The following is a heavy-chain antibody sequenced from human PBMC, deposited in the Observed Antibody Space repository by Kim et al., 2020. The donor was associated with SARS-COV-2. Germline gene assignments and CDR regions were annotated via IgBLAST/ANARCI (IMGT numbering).Heavy chain of an antibody. D-gene: IGHD4-17*01. J-gene: IGHJ4*02. V-gene: IGHV3-73*01. Sequence: AYAASVTGRFIITRDDSKNTAYLQMNSLKTEETAVYYCSRYDDGEGGVDYWGQGTLVTVSS. CDR3: SRYDDGEGGVDY.